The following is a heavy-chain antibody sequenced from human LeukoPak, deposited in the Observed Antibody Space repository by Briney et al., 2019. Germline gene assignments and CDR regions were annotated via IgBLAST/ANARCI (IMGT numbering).Heavy chain of an antibody. Sequence: GGSLRLSCAASGFTFSSYGMHWVRQAPGKGLEWVAVISYDGSNKYYADSVKGRFTISRDNSKNTLYLQMNSLRAEDTAVYYCAKGGLGQWLVFLHDYWGQGTLVTVSS. CDR3: AKGGLGQWLVFLHDY. D-gene: IGHD6-19*01. J-gene: IGHJ4*02. CDR1: GFTFSSYG. CDR2: ISYDGSNK. V-gene: IGHV3-30*18.